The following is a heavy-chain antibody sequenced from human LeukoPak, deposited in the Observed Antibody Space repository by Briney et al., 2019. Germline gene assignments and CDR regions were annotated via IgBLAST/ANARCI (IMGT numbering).Heavy chain of an antibody. V-gene: IGHV4-4*07. CDR1: GGSISSYY. CDR2: IYTSGST. CDR3: ANEIPVYGSGSYYPYYFDY. D-gene: IGHD3-10*01. Sequence: SETLSLTCTVSGGSISSYYWSWIRQPAGKGLEWIGRIYTSGSTNYNPSLKSRVTMSVDTSKNQFSLKLSSVTAADTAVYYCANEIPVYGSGSYYPYYFDYWGQGTLVTVSS. J-gene: IGHJ4*02.